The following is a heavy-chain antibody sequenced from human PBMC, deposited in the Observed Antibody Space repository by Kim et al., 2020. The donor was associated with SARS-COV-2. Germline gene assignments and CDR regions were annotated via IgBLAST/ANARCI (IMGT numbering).Heavy chain of an antibody. CDR3: ARGVSDSSGYYI. D-gene: IGHD3-22*01. J-gene: IGHJ4*02. CDR2: IYSGGST. Sequence: GGSLRLSCAASGFTVSSNYMSWVRQAPGKGLEWVSVIYSGGSTYYADSVKGRITISRDNSKNTLYLQMNSLRAEDTAVYYCARGVSDSSGYYIWGQGTLVTVSS. V-gene: IGHV3-53*01. CDR1: GFTVSSNY.